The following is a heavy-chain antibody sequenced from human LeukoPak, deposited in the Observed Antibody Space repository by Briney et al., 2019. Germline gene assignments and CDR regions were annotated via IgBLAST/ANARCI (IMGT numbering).Heavy chain of an antibody. CDR3: AREIGYYFDSDDSRLRGRLDV. CDR2: IYPGGVT. Sequence: GGSLRLSCAASGFTINTNYMNWVRQAPGRGLEWLSVIYPGGVTKYAESVKGRFTISRDIAKNTVYLEMNDLRAEDTALYYCAREIGYYFDSDDSRLRGRLDVWGKGTSVTVSS. V-gene: IGHV3-53*01. D-gene: IGHD3-22*01. CDR1: GFTINTNY. J-gene: IGHJ6*04.